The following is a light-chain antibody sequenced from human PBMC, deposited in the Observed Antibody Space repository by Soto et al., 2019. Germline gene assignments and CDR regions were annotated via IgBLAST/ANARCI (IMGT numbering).Light chain of an antibody. Sequence: EIVLTQSPGTLSLSPGDIATLSCRASQSVSIYLAWYQQKPGQAPRLLIYDASNRVTGIPSRFSGSGSGTDFPLTISGVEREDFAVYYCQQRVDWLTVGGGTKLETK. CDR2: DAS. CDR1: QSVSIY. CDR3: QQRVDWLT. V-gene: IGKV3-11*01. J-gene: IGKJ4*01.